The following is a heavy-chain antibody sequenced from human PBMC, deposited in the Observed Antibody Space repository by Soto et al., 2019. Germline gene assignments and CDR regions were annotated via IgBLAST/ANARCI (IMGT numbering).Heavy chain of an antibody. J-gene: IGHJ6*03. V-gene: IGHV1-46*03. CDR2: INPSGGST. CDR1: GYTFTSYY. Sequence: GASVKVSCKASGYTFTSYYMHWVRQAPGQGLEWMGIINPSGGSTSYAQKFQGRVTMTRDTSTSTVYMELSSLRSEDTAVYYCAKSGDCSSTSCYEDYYYYYMDVWGKGTTVTVSS. D-gene: IGHD2-2*01. CDR3: AKSGDCSSTSCYEDYYYYYMDV.